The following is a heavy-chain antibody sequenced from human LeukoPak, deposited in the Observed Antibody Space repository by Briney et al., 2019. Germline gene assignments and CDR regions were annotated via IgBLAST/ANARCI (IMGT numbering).Heavy chain of an antibody. V-gene: IGHV3-20*04. CDR2: INWNGGST. CDR1: RFTFDDHG. Sequence: GSLRLSCAASRFTFDDHGMTWVRQVPGKGVEAVAGINWNGGSTGYADPVKGRFTISRDNAKNSLYLQMNSLRAEDTALYYCAAGDHNGWYFDYWRQGTLVSVSS. J-gene: IGHJ4*02. D-gene: IGHD6-19*01. CDR3: AAGDHNGWYFDY.